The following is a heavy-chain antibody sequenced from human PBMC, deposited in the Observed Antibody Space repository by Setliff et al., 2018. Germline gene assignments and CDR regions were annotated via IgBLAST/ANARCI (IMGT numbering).Heavy chain of an antibody. CDR2: IYDSGKT. D-gene: IGHD3-22*01. CDR1: GGSMRSISYY. V-gene: IGHV4-39*07. Sequence: SETLSLTCTVSGGSMRSISYYWGWIRQPPGKGLEWIGTIYDSGKTYYNPSLKSRVTMSVDTSKNQFSLKLTSVTAADTAIYYCARDTSSDWAAWFDPWSQGILVTVSS. J-gene: IGHJ5*02. CDR3: ARDTSSDWAAWFDP.